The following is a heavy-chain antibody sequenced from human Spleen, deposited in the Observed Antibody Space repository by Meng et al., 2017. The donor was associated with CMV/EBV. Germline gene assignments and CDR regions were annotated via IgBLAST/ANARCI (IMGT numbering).Heavy chain of an antibody. CDR3: ASQTEYSAYELFFDY. Sequence: SETLSLTCSVSGDSITTTSYYWTWIRQPPGKGLEWVGSLFYRGGAYYSPSLKSRVAISIDTSKRQFSLKLSSVTAADTAVYYCASQTEYSAYELFFDYWGQGTLVTAPQ. J-gene: IGHJ4*02. CDR1: GDSITTTSYY. CDR2: LFYRGGA. V-gene: IGHV4-39*07. D-gene: IGHD5-12*01.